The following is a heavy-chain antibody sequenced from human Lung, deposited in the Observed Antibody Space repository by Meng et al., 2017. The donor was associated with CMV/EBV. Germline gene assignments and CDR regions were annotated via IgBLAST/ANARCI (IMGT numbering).Heavy chain of an antibody. Sequence: GEXXKISCAVSGFTFDDYGMNWVRQAPGKGLEWVSGIRWNGETTAYTDSVRGRFTISRDNAKKSLHLQMNSLRAEYTALYYCASAVGPTIGDAIDIWGQGTLVTVSS. CDR3: ASAVGPTIGDAIDI. CDR1: GFTFDDYG. CDR2: IRWNGETT. D-gene: IGHD1-26*01. V-gene: IGHV3-20*04. J-gene: IGHJ3*02.